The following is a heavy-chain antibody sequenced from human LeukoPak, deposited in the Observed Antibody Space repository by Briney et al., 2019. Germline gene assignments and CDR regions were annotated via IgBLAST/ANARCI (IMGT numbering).Heavy chain of an antibody. V-gene: IGHV5-51*01. D-gene: IGHD3-22*01. Sequence: GESLKISCKGSGYSFTSYWIGWVRQMPGKGLEWMGIIYPGDSDTRYSPPFQGQVTISADKSISTAYLQWGSLKASDTAMYYCARPTYYYDSSGYSDYFDYWGQGTLVTVSS. CDR1: GYSFTSYW. J-gene: IGHJ4*02. CDR3: ARPTYYYDSSGYSDYFDY. CDR2: IYPGDSDT.